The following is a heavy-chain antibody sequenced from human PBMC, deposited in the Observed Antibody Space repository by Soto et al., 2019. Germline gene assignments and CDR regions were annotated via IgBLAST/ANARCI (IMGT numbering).Heavy chain of an antibody. D-gene: IGHD6-13*01. Sequence: QLQLQEAGPGLVKSSETLALTCSVSGGSISSRESYWGWIRQPPGKGLEWIGTIYFSGSTYYNPSLKSQVPLSVDTSMNPFALQLSSLTAADTAVYYCARHWGRGAAGTCYNWGQGTLVTVSS. J-gene: IGHJ4*02. CDR1: GGSISSRESY. CDR2: IYFSGST. V-gene: IGHV4-39*01. CDR3: ARHWGRGAAGTCYN.